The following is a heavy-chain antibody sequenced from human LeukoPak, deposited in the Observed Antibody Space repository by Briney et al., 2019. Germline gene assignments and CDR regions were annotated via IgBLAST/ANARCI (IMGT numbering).Heavy chain of an antibody. CDR3: ARGPDYYGDYISWFPDAFHI. CDR2: IKYDGTT. J-gene: IGHJ3*02. Sequence: SETLSLTCAVSGASFSGYFWNWIRQSPEKGLEWIGEIKYDGTTNHNPSLTSRVTMSIDKATNQFHLKVTSLTAADTAVYYCARGPDYYGDYISWFPDAFHIWGQGTLVSVSP. D-gene: IGHD4-17*01. CDR1: GASFSGYF. V-gene: IGHV4-34*01.